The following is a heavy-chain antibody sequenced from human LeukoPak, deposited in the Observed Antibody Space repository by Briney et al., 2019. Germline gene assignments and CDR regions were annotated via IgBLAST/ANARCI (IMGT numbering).Heavy chain of an antibody. CDR3: ARQIYGGNPIDY. Sequence: SETLSLTCTVSGGSISSSSYYWSWIRQPPGKGLEWIGYIYYSGSTNYNPSPKSRVTISVDTSKNQFSLKLSSVTAADTAVYYCARQIYGGNPIDYWGQGTLVTVSS. CDR2: IYYSGST. D-gene: IGHD4-23*01. V-gene: IGHV4-61*01. J-gene: IGHJ4*02. CDR1: GGSISSSSYY.